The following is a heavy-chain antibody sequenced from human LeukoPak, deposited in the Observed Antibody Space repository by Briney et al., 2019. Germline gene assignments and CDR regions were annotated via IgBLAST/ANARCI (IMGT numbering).Heavy chain of an antibody. D-gene: IGHD3-22*01. CDR1: GYTFTSYG. V-gene: IGHV1-18*01. J-gene: IGHJ3*02. CDR2: IIDYNGNT. CDR3: ARDTPNYDSSGYRSDAFDI. Sequence: ASVKVSCKASGYTFTSYGISWVRQAPGQGLEWMASIIDYNGNTNYAQKLQGRVTMTTDTSTSTAYMELRSLRSDDTAVYYCARDTPNYDSSGYRSDAFDIWGQGTMVTVSS.